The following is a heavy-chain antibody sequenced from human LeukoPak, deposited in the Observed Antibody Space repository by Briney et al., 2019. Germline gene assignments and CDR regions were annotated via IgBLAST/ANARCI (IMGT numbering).Heavy chain of an antibody. V-gene: IGHV1-69*04. CDR3: ARGGSGSSSFDY. CDR2: IIPIFGIA. Sequence: SVKVSCKASGGTFSSYAISWVRQAPGQGLEWMGRIIPIFGIANYAQKFQGRVTITADKSTSTAYMELSSLRSDDTAVYYCARGGSGSSSFDYWGQGTLVTVSS. D-gene: IGHD6-19*01. CDR1: GGTFSSYA. J-gene: IGHJ4*02.